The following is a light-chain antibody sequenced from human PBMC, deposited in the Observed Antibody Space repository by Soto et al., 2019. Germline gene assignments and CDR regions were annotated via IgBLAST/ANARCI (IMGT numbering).Light chain of an antibody. Sequence: DVVMTQTPLSLSFSPGQPASISFECSQSLLHITGETFLFWYLQKPGQSPQLLIYEVSTRVSGVPDRFSGSGSGTDFTLEISRVETDDVGIYYCMQSTRLPPTFGQGTRLETK. V-gene: IGKV2D-29*02. J-gene: IGKJ5*01. CDR1: QSLLHITGETF. CDR2: EVS. CDR3: MQSTRLPPT.